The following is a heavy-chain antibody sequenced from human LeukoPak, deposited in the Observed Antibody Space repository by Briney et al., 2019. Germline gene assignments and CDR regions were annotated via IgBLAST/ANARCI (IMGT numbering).Heavy chain of an antibody. CDR1: GYTFTGYY. D-gene: IGHD6-6*01. J-gene: IGHJ4*02. V-gene: IGHV1-2*02. Sequence: ASVKVSCKASGYTFTGYYMHWVRQAPGQGLEWMGWINPNSGGTNYAQKFQGRVTMTRDTSISTAYMELSRLRSDDTAVYYCARERIEYSSSDLDYWGQGTLVTVSS. CDR2: INPNSGGT. CDR3: ARERIEYSSSDLDY.